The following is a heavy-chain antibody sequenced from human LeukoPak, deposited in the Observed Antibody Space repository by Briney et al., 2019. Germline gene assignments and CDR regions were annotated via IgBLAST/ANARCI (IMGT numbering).Heavy chain of an antibody. CDR2: ISSSSSYI. J-gene: IGHJ6*03. D-gene: IGHD3-22*01. V-gene: IGHV3-21*01. CDR1: GFTFSSHS. CDR3: ARDPGKSDYYDSSGYITSYYYYYYMDV. Sequence: GGSLRLSCAASGFTFSSHSMNWVRQAPGKGLEWVSSISSSSSYIYYADSVKGRFTISRDNAKNSLYLQMNSLRAEDTAVYYCARDPGKSDYYDSSGYITSYYYYYYMDVWGKGTTVTISS.